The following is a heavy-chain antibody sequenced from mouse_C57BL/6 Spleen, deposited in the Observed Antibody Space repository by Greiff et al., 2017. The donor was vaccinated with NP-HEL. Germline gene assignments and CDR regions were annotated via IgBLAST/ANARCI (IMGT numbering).Heavy chain of an antibody. CDR2: IYPGDGDT. J-gene: IGHJ4*01. V-gene: IGHV1-82*01. CDR1: GYAFSSSW. Sequence: QVQLQQSGPELVKPGASVKISCKASGYAFSSSWMNWVKQRPGKGLEWIGRIYPGDGDTNYNGKFKGKATLTADKSSSTAYMQLSSLTSEDSAVYFCARSLITTVPYAKDYWGQGASVTASS. CDR3: ARSLITTVPYAKDY. D-gene: IGHD1-1*01.